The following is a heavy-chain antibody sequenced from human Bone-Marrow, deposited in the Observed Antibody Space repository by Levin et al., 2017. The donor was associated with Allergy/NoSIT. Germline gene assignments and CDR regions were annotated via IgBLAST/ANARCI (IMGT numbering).Heavy chain of an antibody. J-gene: IGHJ4*02. CDR3: AKDISSSWSTGDLDY. CDR1: GFTFSSYA. D-gene: IGHD6-6*01. CDR2: IRGSGVGT. V-gene: IGHV3-23*01. Sequence: LSLTCAASGFTFSSYAMSWVRQAPGKGLEWVSGIRGSGVGTYYADSVKGRFTISRDNSKNTLYLQMKSLRAEDTAVYYCAKDISSSWSTGDLDYWGQGTQVTVSS.